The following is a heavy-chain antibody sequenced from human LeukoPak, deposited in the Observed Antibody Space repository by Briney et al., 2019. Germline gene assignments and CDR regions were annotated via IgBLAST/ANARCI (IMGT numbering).Heavy chain of an antibody. J-gene: IGHJ4*02. CDR1: GGTFSSYA. CDR2: IIPIFGTA. D-gene: IGHD6-19*01. V-gene: IGHV1-69*05. Sequence: SVKVSCKASGGTFSSYAISWVRQAPGQGLEWMGRIIPIFGTANYAQKFQGRVTITTDESTSTAYMELSSLRSEDTAGYYCSRDSGGEQWLVPFDYWVQGTLVTVSS. CDR3: SRDSGGEQWLVPFDY.